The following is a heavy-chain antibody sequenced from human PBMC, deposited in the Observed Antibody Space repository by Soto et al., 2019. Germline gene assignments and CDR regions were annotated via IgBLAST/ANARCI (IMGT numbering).Heavy chain of an antibody. CDR3: AASLFDGVCQHFSCFDY. Sequence: SVKVSCKASGGTFSSYAISWVRQAPGQGLEWMGGIIPIFGTANYAQKFQGRVTITADESTSTAYMELSSLRSEDTAVYYCAASLFDGVCQHFSCFDYWGQGTLVTVSS. J-gene: IGHJ4*02. D-gene: IGHD2-8*01. V-gene: IGHV1-69*13. CDR1: GGTFSSYA. CDR2: IIPIFGTA.